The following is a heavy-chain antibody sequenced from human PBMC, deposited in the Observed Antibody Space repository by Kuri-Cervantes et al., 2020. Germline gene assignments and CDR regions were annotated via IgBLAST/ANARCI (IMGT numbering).Heavy chain of an antibody. CDR1: GFTFSSYG. CDR2: ISYDGSNK. D-gene: IGHD1-1*01. J-gene: IGHJ6*02. CDR3: ARDHARAVELERPHPIRGSGLYGMNV. V-gene: IGHV3-33*05. Sequence: GGSLRLSCAASGFTFSSYGMHWVRQAPGKGLEWVAVISYDGSNKYYADSVKGRFTISRDNSKNTLYLQMNSLRAEDTAVYYCARDHARAVELERPHPIRGSGLYGMNVWGQGTTVTVSS.